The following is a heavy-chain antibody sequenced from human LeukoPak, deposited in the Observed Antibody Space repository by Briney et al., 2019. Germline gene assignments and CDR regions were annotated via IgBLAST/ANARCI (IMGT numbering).Heavy chain of an antibody. D-gene: IGHD6-13*01. CDR2: ISGSGSTI. Sequence: QPGGSLRLSCAASGFTFSTYSMNWVRQAPGKGLEWVSYISGSGSTIYYADSVKGRFTISRDNAKNSLYLQMNSLRAEDTAVYYCARGIGIAAAGTGRFDPWGQGTLVTGSS. J-gene: IGHJ5*02. V-gene: IGHV3-48*01. CDR3: ARGIGIAAAGTGRFDP. CDR1: GFTFSTYS.